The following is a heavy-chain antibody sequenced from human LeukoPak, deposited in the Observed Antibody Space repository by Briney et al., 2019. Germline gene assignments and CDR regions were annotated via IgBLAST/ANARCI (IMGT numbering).Heavy chain of an antibody. Sequence: GGSLRLSCAASGFTFSRYNMNWVRQAPGKGLEWVSSISSSSTYIYYADSLKGRFTISRDNAKDSLYLQMNSLRAEDTAVYYRARAAWELPFDYWGQGTLVTVSS. CDR1: GFTFSRYN. CDR3: ARAAWELPFDY. CDR2: ISSSSTYI. J-gene: IGHJ4*02. V-gene: IGHV3-21*01. D-gene: IGHD1-26*01.